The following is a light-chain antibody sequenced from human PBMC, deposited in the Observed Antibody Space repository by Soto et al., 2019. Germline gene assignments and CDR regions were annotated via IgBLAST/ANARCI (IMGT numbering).Light chain of an antibody. J-gene: IGLJ2*01. Sequence: QSALTQPPSASGSPGQSVTISCTGTSSDVGGYNYVSWYQHHPGKAPKVMIYEVNKRPSGVPSRFSGSKSGNTASLTVSGLHDEDEADYYCTSYARTNIVVFGGGTKLTVL. CDR2: EVN. CDR1: SSDVGGYNY. V-gene: IGLV2-8*01. CDR3: TSYARTNIVV.